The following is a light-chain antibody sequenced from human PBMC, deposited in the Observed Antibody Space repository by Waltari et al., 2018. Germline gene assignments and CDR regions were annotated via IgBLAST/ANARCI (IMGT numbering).Light chain of an antibody. V-gene: IGLV4-60*03. Sequence: QLILTQSSSASASLGSSVKLTCTLSSGHNSYIIAWHQQQPGKAPRYLMKLEGSGSYTKGSGVPGRFSGSSSGADRYLTISNLQSEDEADYYCETWDSNTWVFGGGTKLTVL. CDR2: LEGSGSY. CDR1: SGHNSYI. J-gene: IGLJ3*02. CDR3: ETWDSNTWV.